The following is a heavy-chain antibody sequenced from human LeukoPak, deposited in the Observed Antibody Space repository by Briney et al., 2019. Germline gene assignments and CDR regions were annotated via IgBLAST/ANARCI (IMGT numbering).Heavy chain of an antibody. CDR2: IYYSGST. D-gene: IGHD6-19*01. Sequence: SETLSLTCTVSGRSNNTYFWIWLRQPPGKALEWLGYIYYSGSTNYNPSLKSRVTISVDTSKNQFALKLSSVTAADTAVYYCARGVTGGWYGDFQHWGQGTLVSVSS. J-gene: IGHJ1*01. V-gene: IGHV4-59*01. CDR1: GRSNNTYF. CDR3: ARGVTGGWYGDFQH.